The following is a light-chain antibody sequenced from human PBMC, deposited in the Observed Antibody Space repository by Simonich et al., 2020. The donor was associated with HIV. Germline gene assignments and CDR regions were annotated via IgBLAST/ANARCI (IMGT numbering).Light chain of an antibody. V-gene: IGKV3-11*01. CDR3: QQRSNWPIFT. Sequence: EIVLTQSPATLSLSPGERATLSCRASQSVSSYLAWYQQNPGQAPRLLIYDASTRATGIPARFSGRGSGTDFTLTISSLEPEDFAVYYCQQRSNWPIFTFGPGTKVDIK. J-gene: IGKJ3*01. CDR1: QSVSSY. CDR2: DAS.